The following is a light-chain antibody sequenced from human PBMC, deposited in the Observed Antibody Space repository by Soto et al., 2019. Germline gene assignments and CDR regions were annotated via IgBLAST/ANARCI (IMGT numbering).Light chain of an antibody. CDR3: FSKISGFVYG. V-gene: IGLV2-14*01. J-gene: IGLJ1*01. CDR2: DVN. CDR1: NTDLGVYGY. Sequence: QSVLAQPASVSGSFGQSSTISCSGPNTDLGVYGYVSWYQHHPGKAPKLLIYDVNNRPSGISDRFSGSKSGDTASLTISGLQAEDEADYFCFSKISGFVYGFGTGTKVTVL.